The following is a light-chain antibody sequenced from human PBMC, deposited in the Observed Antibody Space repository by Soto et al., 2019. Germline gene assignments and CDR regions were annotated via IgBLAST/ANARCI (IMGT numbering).Light chain of an antibody. V-gene: IGKV1-39*01. Sequence: DIQMTQSPSSLSASVGDSLTITCRASQYISTYLNWYQQKPGKAPKLLIYAASSLQSGVPSRFSGSGSETDFTLTISSLKPEDFETYSCQQSYSTTWTFGQGTKVDIK. J-gene: IGKJ1*01. CDR1: QYISTY. CDR2: AAS. CDR3: QQSYSTTWT.